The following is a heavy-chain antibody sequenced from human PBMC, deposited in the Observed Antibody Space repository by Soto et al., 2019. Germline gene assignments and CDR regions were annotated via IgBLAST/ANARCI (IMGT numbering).Heavy chain of an antibody. CDR1: GGTFSSYA. V-gene: IGHV1-69*01. Sequence: QVQLVQSGAEVKKPGSSVKVSCKASGGTFSSYAISWVRQAPGQGLEWMGGIIPIFGTANYAQKFQGRVTITADESTSTADMELSSLRSEDTAVYYCARDHGSGRPILYGMDVWGQGTTVTVSS. J-gene: IGHJ6*02. CDR3: ARDHGSGRPILYGMDV. D-gene: IGHD3-10*01. CDR2: IIPIFGTA.